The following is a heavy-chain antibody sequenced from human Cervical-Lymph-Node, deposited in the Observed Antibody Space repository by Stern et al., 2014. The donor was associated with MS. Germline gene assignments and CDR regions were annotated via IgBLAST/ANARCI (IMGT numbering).Heavy chain of an antibody. Sequence: MQLVESGGGVVQPGRSLRLSCAASGFTFRSYAMHWVRQAPGKGLEWVAVISYDGSNKYYAGSVKGRFTISRDNSKNTLYLQMNSLRAEDTAVYYCARGQRIQLLAYWGQGTLVTVSS. V-gene: IGHV3-30*01. J-gene: IGHJ4*02. CDR1: GFTFRSYA. CDR2: ISYDGSNK. CDR3: ARGQRIQLLAY. D-gene: IGHD5-18*01.